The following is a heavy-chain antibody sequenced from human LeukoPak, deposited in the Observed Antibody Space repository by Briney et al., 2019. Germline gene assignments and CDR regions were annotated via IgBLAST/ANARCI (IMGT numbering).Heavy chain of an antibody. D-gene: IGHD3-3*01. J-gene: IGHJ5*02. Sequence: GGSLRLSCAASGFTFSSYSMNWVRQAPGKGLEWVSSISSSSSYIYYADSVKGRFTISGDNAKNSLYLQMNSLRAEDTAVYYCARDLNDFWSGYPNWFDPWGQGTLVTVSS. CDR3: ARDLNDFWSGYPNWFDP. CDR1: GFTFSSYS. V-gene: IGHV3-21*01. CDR2: ISSSSSYI.